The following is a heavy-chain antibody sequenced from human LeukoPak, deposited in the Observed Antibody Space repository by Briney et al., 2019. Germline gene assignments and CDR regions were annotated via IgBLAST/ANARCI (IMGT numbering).Heavy chain of an antibody. CDR1: GFTFSSYG. J-gene: IGHJ3*02. CDR2: ITSHGGSA. CDR3: VKVWQQWPVSGAFDI. V-gene: IGHV3-64D*09. Sequence: GGSLRLSCSASGFTFSSYGIHWVRQAPGKGLEYVSTITSHGGSAYYADSVKGRFTISRDNSKNTLYLQMSSLRPEDTAVYYCVKVWQQWPVSGAFDIWGQGTLVTVSS. D-gene: IGHD6-19*01.